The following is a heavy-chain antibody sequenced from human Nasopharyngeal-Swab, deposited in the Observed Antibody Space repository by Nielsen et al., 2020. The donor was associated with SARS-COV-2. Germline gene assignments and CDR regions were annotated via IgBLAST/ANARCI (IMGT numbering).Heavy chain of an antibody. D-gene: IGHD7-27*01. V-gene: IGHV1-2*06. CDR2: INPNSGGT. Sequence: ASVPDSCMASGCTFIDYYMHSVGQPPGQGLAWMGRINPNSGGTHYAQKFQGRVTMNRDTYISTAYMERSRLVSDDAAVYSCASDDLTADDAFDIWGQGTMVTVSS. J-gene: IGHJ3*02. CDR3: ASDDLTADDAFDI. CDR1: GCTFIDYY.